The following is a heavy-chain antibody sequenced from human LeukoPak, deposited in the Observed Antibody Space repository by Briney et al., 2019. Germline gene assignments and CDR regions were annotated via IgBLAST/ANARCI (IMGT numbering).Heavy chain of an antibody. CDR2: INHSGST. CDR1: GGSFSGYY. CDR3: ARWGKKAFDY. D-gene: IGHD1-26*01. Sequence: PSETLSLTCAVYGGSFSGYYWSWIRQPPGKGLEWIGEINHSGSTNYNPSLKSRVTISVDTSKNQFSLKLSSVTAADTAVYYCARWGKKAFDYWGQGTLVTVSS. V-gene: IGHV4-34*01. J-gene: IGHJ4*02.